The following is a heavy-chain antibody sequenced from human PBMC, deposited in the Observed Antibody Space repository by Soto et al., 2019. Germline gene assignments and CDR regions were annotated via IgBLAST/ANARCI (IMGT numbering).Heavy chain of an antibody. Sequence: SETLSLTCTVSGGSISSGTYYWSWIRQHPGKGLEWIGYIKNTGSTYHNPSLKSRVTISLDKSKNQFSLRLTSMTAAATAVYYCAREWIDCGGDFYNWLVPLGRGTLVTVSS. CDR1: GGSISSGTYY. V-gene: IGHV4-31*02. CDR3: AREWIDCGGDFYNWLVP. J-gene: IGHJ5*02. CDR2: IKNTGST. D-gene: IGHD2-21*02.